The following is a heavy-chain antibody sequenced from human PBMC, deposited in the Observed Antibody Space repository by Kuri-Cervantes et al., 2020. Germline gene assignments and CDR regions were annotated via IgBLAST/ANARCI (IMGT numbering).Heavy chain of an antibody. J-gene: IGHJ4*02. CDR3: AAGGYGSGSSTPFYFDY. V-gene: IGHV3-30-3*01. D-gene: IGHD3-10*01. CDR2: ISYDGSNK. Sequence: LSLTCAASGFTFSSYAMHWVRQAPGKGLEWVAVISYDGSNKYYADSVKGRFTISRDNSKNTLYLQMNSLRAEDTAVYYCAAGGYGSGSSTPFYFDYWGQGTLVTVSS. CDR1: GFTFSSYA.